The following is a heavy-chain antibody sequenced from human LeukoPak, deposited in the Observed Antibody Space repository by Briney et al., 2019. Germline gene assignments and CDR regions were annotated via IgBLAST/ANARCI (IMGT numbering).Heavy chain of an antibody. CDR1: GGSISSSSYY. J-gene: IGHJ5*02. CDR2: IYYSGST. CDR3: ARGHYYYDSGTYYPNWFDP. V-gene: IGHV4-39*07. Sequence: SETLSLTCTVSGGSISSSSYYWGWIRQPPGKGLEWIGSIYYSGSTYYNPSLKSRVTISVDTSKNQFSLKLSSVTAADTAVYYCARGHYYYDSGTYYPNWFDPWGQGTLVTVSS. D-gene: IGHD3-22*01.